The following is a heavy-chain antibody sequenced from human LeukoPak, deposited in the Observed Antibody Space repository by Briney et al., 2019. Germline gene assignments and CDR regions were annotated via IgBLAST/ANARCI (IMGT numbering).Heavy chain of an antibody. J-gene: IGHJ6*02. CDR1: GGSISRGGYY. V-gene: IGHV4-31*03. CDR2: IDYIGTT. CDR3: ARDYARTDMDV. Sequence: PSQTLSLTCTVSGGSISRGGYYWSWIRQHPGKGLEWIGHIDYIGTTYYNPSLKSRVTISVDTSKNQFSLKLSSVTAADTAVYYCARDYARTDMDVWGQGTTVTVSS. D-gene: IGHD1-14*01.